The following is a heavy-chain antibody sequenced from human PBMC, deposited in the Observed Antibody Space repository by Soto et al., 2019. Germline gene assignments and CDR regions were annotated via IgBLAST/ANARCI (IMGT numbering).Heavy chain of an antibody. V-gene: IGHV3-48*01. CDR1: GFTFSTYS. CDR2: ISSRSSTM. J-gene: IGHJ4*02. CDR3: ARDCYDSRGYPGIDY. D-gene: IGHD3-22*01. Sequence: PGGSLRLSCTASGFTFSTYSMNWVRQAPGKGLEWVSYISSRSSTMYYADSVKGRFTISRDNAKNSLYLQMNSLRAEDTAVYYCARDCYDSRGYPGIDYWGQGTLVTVSS.